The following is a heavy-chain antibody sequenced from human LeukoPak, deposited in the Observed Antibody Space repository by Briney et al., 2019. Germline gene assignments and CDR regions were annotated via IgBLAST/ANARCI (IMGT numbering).Heavy chain of an antibody. CDR2: ISYIGST. CDR1: ADSFSSHY. V-gene: IGHV4-59*11. J-gene: IGHJ3*02. D-gene: IGHD4-17*01. CDR3: ARDLVTVTKGFDI. Sequence: SETLSLTCAVSADSFSSHYWTWIRQPPGKGLEWIGYISYIGSTNYTPSLKSRVTISIDTSKNQFSLKLTSVTAADTAVYYCARDLVTVTKGFDIWGQGTMVSVSS.